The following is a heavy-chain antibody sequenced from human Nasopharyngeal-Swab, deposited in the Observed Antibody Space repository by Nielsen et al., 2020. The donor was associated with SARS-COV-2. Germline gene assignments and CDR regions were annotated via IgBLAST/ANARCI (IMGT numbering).Heavy chain of an antibody. Sequence: WVRQAPGQRLEWMGWINAGNGNTKYSQKFQGRVTITRDTSASTAYMELSSLRSEDTAVYYCARELGYCSSTSCYPNDAFDIWGQRTMVTVSS. CDR2: INAGNGNT. D-gene: IGHD2-2*01. CDR3: ARELGYCSSTSCYPNDAFDI. V-gene: IGHV1-3*01. J-gene: IGHJ3*02.